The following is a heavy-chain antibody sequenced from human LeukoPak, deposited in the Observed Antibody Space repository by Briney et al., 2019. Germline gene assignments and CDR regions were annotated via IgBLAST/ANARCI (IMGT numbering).Heavy chain of an antibody. D-gene: IGHD5-24*01. CDR1: GFTFSDYY. Sequence: GGSLRLSCAASGFTFSDYYMSWIRQAPGKGLGWVSYISSSSSYTNYADSVKGRFTISRDNAKNSLYLQMNSLRAEDTAVYYCARGQGWLQYFDYWGQGTLVTVSS. CDR3: ARGQGWLQYFDY. V-gene: IGHV3-11*06. J-gene: IGHJ4*02. CDR2: ISSSSSYT.